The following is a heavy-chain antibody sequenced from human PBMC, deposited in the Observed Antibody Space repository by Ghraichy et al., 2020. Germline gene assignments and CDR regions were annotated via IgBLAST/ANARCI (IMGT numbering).Heavy chain of an antibody. CDR1: GFTFSSYW. V-gene: IGHV3-7*01. D-gene: IGHD3-22*01. Sequence: GGSLRPSCAASGFTFSSYWMSWVRQAPGKGLEWVANIKQDGSEKYYVDSVKGRFTISRDNAKNSLYLQMNSLRAEDTAVYYCASSSGYVAYYFDYWGQGTLVTVSS. J-gene: IGHJ4*02. CDR2: IKQDGSEK. CDR3: ASSSGYVAYYFDY.